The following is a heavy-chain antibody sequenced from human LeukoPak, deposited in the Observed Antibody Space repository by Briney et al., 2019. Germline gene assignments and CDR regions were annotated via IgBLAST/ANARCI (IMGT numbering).Heavy chain of an antibody. CDR3: ASSRITIFGVVMENDAFDI. V-gene: IGHV3-7*01. CDR2: IKEEGSEK. J-gene: IGHJ3*02. CDR1: GFTFSSYW. D-gene: IGHD3-3*01. Sequence: PGGSLRLSCAASGFTFSSYWMSWVRQAPGKGLEWVANIKEEGSEKYYVDSVKGRFTISRDNAKNSLYLQMNSLRAEDTAVYYCASSRITIFGVVMENDAFDIWGQGTMVTVSS.